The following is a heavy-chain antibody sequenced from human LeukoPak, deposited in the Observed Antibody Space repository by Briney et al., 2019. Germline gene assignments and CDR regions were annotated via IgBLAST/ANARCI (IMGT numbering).Heavy chain of an antibody. D-gene: IGHD2-15*01. V-gene: IGHV3-7*01. J-gene: IGHJ4*02. Sequence: GESLRLSCAASGFTFTTYWLGWVRQPPGKGLEWVANIKQDGTEKYYVDSVKGRFTISRDNAKNSLYLQMSGLRVDDTAIYYCARDKEGGSNDHWGQGTLVTVSS. CDR2: IKQDGTEK. CDR3: ARDKEGGSNDH. CDR1: GFTFTTYW.